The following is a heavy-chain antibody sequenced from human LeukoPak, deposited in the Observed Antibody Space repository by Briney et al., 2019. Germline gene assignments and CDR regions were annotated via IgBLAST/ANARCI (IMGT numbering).Heavy chain of an antibody. V-gene: IGHV6-1*01. CDR2: TYYRSKWYN. D-gene: IGHD1-26*01. CDR1: GDSVSSNSAA. J-gene: IGHJ6*02. Sequence: SQTLSLTCAISGDSVSSNSAAWNWIRQSPSRGLELLGRTYYRSKWYNDYAVSVKTRITINPDTSKNQFSLQLNSVTPEDTAVYYCAREEGATRGYYYGMDVWGQGTTVTVSS. CDR3: AREEGATRGYYYGMDV.